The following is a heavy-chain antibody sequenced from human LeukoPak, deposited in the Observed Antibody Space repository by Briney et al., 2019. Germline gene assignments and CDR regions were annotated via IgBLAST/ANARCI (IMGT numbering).Heavy chain of an antibody. CDR1: GGSISSSSYY. D-gene: IGHD3-16*01. Sequence: SETLSLTCTVSGGSISSSSYYWDWIRQPRGKGLEWIGSIYYSGSTYYNPSLKSRVTISVDTSKNQFSLKLSSVTAADTAVYYCARSGGRDGLSLGHWGQGTLATVSS. V-gene: IGHV4-39*01. CDR2: IYYSGST. CDR3: ARSGGRDGLSLGH. J-gene: IGHJ4*02.